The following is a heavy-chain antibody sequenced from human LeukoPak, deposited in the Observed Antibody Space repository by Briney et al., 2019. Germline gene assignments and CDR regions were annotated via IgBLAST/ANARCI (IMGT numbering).Heavy chain of an antibody. D-gene: IGHD1-1*01. CDR2: IYPSGST. V-gene: IGHV4-4*07. J-gene: IGHJ4*02. CDR1: GASITNYY. Sequence: PSETLSLTCTVSGASITNYYWSWIRQSAGKGLEWIGRIYPSGSTHSNPSLKSRVTMSLDTSKNQFSLGLSSVTAADTAVYYCARVRPNWNDGTCDYWGQGTLVTVSS. CDR3: ARVRPNWNDGTCDY.